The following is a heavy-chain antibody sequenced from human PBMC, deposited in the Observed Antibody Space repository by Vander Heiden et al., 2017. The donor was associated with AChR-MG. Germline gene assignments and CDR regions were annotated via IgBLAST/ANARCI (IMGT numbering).Heavy chain of an antibody. D-gene: IGHD3-22*01. CDR2: ISWNSGSI. Sequence: EVQLVESGGGLVQPGRSLRLSCAASGFTSADYAMNGVRQAPGKGLEGVSGISWNSGSIGYADSVKGRVTISRDNAKNSLDRQMNSLRAEDTALYYCAKDATYYYDSSGYRGFDYWGQGTLVTVSS. V-gene: IGHV3-9*02. CDR3: AKDATYYYDSSGYRGFDY. J-gene: IGHJ4*02. CDR1: GFTSADYA.